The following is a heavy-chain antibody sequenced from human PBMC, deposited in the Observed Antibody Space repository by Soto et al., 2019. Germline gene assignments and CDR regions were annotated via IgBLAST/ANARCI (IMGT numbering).Heavy chain of an antibody. CDR2: IWYDGSNK. D-gene: IGHD1-20*01. J-gene: IGHJ6*03. V-gene: IGHV3-33*01. CDR3: ARGSHNWNSREFYLYYNLAV. CDR1: GFSFSDYG. Sequence: QVQLVESGGGVVQPGRSLRLSCAASGFSFSDYGMHWVRQAPGKGLEWVALIWYDGSNKYYEDSVKGRFTISRDNSKNTLFLQMNSLRVEDRAVYYCARGSHNWNSREFYLYYNLAVWGQGTTVTVSS.